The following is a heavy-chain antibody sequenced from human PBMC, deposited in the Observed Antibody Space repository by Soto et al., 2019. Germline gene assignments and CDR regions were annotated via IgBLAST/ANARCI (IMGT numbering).Heavy chain of an antibody. CDR2: IWSDGSNK. V-gene: IGHV3-33*01. CDR1: GFTFSNYG. CDR3: ARDNWNYVSAFDI. Sequence: QVQLVESGGGVVQPGRSLRLSCAASGFTFSNYGMHWVRQAPGKGLEWVAVIWSDGSNKYYADSVKGRFTISRDNSKNTRYLQMNSLRAEDTAVYYCARDNWNYVSAFDIWGQGTMVTVSS. D-gene: IGHD1-7*01. J-gene: IGHJ3*02.